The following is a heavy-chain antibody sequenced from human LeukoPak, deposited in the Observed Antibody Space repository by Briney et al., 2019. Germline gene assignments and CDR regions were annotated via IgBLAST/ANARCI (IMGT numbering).Heavy chain of an antibody. Sequence: SGTLSLTCGVSGGSISTTNWWTWVRQPPGEGLEWIGEVHLSGRTHYNPSLKSRVTMSVDTSKNQFSLKLTSVTAADTAVYYCARDLGYSSSDYWGQGTLVTVSS. J-gene: IGHJ4*02. CDR3: ARDLGYSSSDY. V-gene: IGHV4-4*02. CDR2: VHLSGRT. CDR1: GGSISTTNW. D-gene: IGHD6-13*01.